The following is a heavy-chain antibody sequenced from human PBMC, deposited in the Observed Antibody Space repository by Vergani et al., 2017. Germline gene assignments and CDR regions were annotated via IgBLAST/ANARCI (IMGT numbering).Heavy chain of an antibody. Sequence: EVQLVQSGAEVKKPGESLKISCQGSGYSITNYWIAWVRQRPGKGLEWMGIIYAGDSDVRYSPSFQGQVTMSVDKSLSTAYLQGSSLKASDTATYYCAKTQDFTSLYSSYNWFDPWGQGNQVTVSS. CDR2: IYAGDSDV. CDR3: AKTQDFTSLYSSYNWFDP. J-gene: IGHJ5*02. D-gene: IGHD3-3*01. CDR1: GYSITNYW. V-gene: IGHV5-51*03.